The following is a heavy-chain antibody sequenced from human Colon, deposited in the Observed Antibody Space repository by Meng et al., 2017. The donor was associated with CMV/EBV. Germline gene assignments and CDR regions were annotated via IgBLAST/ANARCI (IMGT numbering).Heavy chain of an antibody. CDR3: ARGPRITMIVVVINY. J-gene: IGHJ4*02. CDR1: GFTFSSYA. D-gene: IGHD3-22*01. CDR2: ISYDGSNK. Sequence: LSLTCAASGFTFSSYAMHWVRQAPGKGLEWVAVISYDGSNKYYADSVKGRFTISRDNSKNTLYLQMNSLRAEDTAVYYCARGPRITMIVVVINYWGQGTLVTVSS. V-gene: IGHV3-30-3*01.